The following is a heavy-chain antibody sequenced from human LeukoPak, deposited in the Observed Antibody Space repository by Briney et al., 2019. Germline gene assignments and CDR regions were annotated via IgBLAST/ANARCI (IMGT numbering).Heavy chain of an antibody. CDR2: IYHSGST. CDR1: GGSISSSNW. J-gene: IGHJ4*02. CDR3: ASTGIAVAGLGY. D-gene: IGHD6-19*01. Sequence: SGTLSLTCAISGGSISSSNWWSWVRQPPGKGLEWIGEIYHSGSTNYNPSLKSRVTISEDKSKNQFSLKLSSVTAADTAVYYCASTGIAVAGLGYWGQGTLVTVSS. V-gene: IGHV4-4*02.